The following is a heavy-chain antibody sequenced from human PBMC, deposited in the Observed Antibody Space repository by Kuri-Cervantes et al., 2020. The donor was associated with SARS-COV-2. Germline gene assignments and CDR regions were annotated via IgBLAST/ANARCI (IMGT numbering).Heavy chain of an antibody. D-gene: IGHD3-22*01. Sequence: GESLKISCAASTITFSNCRMSRVRQAPGKGLEWVSDINTSTRTKYYVGSVKGRFTICRDKARNSLYLQMNSLRAEDTAVYYCARDSDDSSGNAFDIWGQGTMVTVSS. CDR3: ARDSDDSSGNAFDI. CDR2: INTSTRTK. CDR1: TITFSNCR. J-gene: IGHJ3*02. V-gene: IGHV3-48*01.